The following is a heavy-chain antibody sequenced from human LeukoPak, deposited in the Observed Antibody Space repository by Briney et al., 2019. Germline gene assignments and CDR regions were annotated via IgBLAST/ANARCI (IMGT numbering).Heavy chain of an antibody. CDR3: AREADFYYDSSFDY. Sequence: GASVKVSCKASGYTFTGYYMHWVRQAPGQGLEWMGWINPNSGGTNYAQKFQGRVTMTRDTSISTAYMELSRLRSDDTAVYYCAREADFYYDSSFDYWGQGTLVTVSS. D-gene: IGHD3-22*01. CDR2: INPNSGGT. CDR1: GYTFTGYY. J-gene: IGHJ4*02. V-gene: IGHV1-2*02.